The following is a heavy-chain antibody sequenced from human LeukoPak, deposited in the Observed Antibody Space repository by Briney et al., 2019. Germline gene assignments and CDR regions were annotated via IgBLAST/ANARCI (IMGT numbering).Heavy chain of an antibody. CDR2: IYLHDGQ. CDR1: GCSLTTRGVG. Sequence: SSPTLANPTQTLTLTCTFSGCSLTTRGVGVGWVRQPPGNARGCLALIYLHDGQRYSPSLTSRLTITKDTSKHQVVLTMTNMDPADTATYYCTHISTTVTPQWGQGTPVIVSS. J-gene: IGHJ4*02. D-gene: IGHD4-17*01. CDR3: THISTTVTPQ. V-gene: IGHV2-5*01.